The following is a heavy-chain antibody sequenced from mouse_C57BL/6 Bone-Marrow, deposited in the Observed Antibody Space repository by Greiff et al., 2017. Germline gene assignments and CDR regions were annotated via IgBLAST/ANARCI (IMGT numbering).Heavy chain of an antibody. Sequence: EVQVVESGEGLVKPGGSLKLSCAASGFTFSSYAMSWVRQTPEKRLEWVAYISSGGDYIYYADTVKGLFTISRDNARNTLYLQMSSLKSEDTAMYYCTRDSYVSPTAYWGQGTLVTVSA. D-gene: IGHD1-1*01. CDR1: GFTFSSYA. V-gene: IGHV5-9-1*02. J-gene: IGHJ3*01. CDR2: ISSGGDYI. CDR3: TRDSYVSPTAY.